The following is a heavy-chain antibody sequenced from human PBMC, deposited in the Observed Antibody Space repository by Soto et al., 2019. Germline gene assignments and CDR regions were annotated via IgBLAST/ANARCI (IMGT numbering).Heavy chain of an antibody. J-gene: IGHJ6*02. D-gene: IGHD5-18*01. CDR3: ARLHSHGTYGMDV. V-gene: IGHV1-69*13. Sequence: EASVKVSRKAAGGSFTYTLSWVRQSPGQGLEWMGGIIPIFGTTNYAQKFQGRVTITADESTKTAYMELSTLRSEDTAVYYCARLHSHGTYGMDVWGQGTTVTVS. CDR2: IIPIFGTT. CDR1: GGSFTYT.